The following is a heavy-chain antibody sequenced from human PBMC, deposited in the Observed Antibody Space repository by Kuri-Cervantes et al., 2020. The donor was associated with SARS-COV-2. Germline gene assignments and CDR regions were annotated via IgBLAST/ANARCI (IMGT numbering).Heavy chain of an antibody. J-gene: IGHJ3*02. D-gene: IGHD6-13*01. V-gene: IGHV3-21*01. CDR1: GCTFSSYS. CDR2: ISSSTSYI. CDR3: ARDRSSNWFSTRVAFDI. Sequence: GESLKISCAASGCTFSSYSINWVRQAPGKGLEWVSSISSSTSYIYYEDSVKGRFTISRDNAKNSLYLQMNSLGAEDTAIYYCARDRSSNWFSTRVAFDIWGQGTMVTVSS.